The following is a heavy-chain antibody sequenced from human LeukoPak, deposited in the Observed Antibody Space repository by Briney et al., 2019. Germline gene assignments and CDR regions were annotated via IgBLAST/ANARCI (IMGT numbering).Heavy chain of an antibody. Sequence: GGSLRLSCAASGFTFSSYEMNWVRQAPGKWLEWVSYISSSGSTIYYADSVKGRFTISRDNAKNSLYLQMNSLRAEDTAVYYCGRETIAAAGTGNYYYYGMDVWGQGTTVTVSS. CDR3: GRETIAAAGTGNYYYYGMDV. V-gene: IGHV3-48*03. J-gene: IGHJ6*02. D-gene: IGHD6-13*01. CDR1: GFTFSSYE. CDR2: ISSSGSTI.